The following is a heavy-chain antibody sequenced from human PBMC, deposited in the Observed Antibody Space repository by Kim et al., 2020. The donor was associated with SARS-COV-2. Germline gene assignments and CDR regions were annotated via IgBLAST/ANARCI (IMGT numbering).Heavy chain of an antibody. CDR2: ISGSGGST. CDR3: AKVHDSSGYPDY. D-gene: IGHD3-22*01. Sequence: GGSLRLSCAASGFTFSSYAINWVRQAPGKGLEWVSAISGSGGSTYYADSVKGRFTIPRDNPKNTPYLQRNSLRAEDTAVYYCAKVHDSSGYPDYWGQGTL. CDR1: GFTFSSYA. V-gene: IGHV3-23*01. J-gene: IGHJ4*02.